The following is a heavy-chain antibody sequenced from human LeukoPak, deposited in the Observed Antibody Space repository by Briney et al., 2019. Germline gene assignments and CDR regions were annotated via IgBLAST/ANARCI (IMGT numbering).Heavy chain of an antibody. CDR2: ISYDGSNK. V-gene: IGHV3-30*18. Sequence: PGGSLRLSCAASGLTFNSYGMHWVRQAPGKGLEWVAVISYDGSNKYYADSVKGRFTISRDNSNNTLFLQMSSLRAEDTAVYYCAKVVVPAAKIQYNWFDPWGQETLVTVSS. D-gene: IGHD2-2*01. CDR3: AKVVVPAAKIQYNWFDP. J-gene: IGHJ5*02. CDR1: GLTFNSYG.